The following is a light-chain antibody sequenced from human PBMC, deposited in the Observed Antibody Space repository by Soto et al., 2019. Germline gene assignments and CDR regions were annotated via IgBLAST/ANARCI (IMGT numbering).Light chain of an antibody. J-gene: IGKJ1*01. CDR1: QSVSNY. Sequence: EIVLTQSPATLSLSPGERPTLSCWASQSVSNYFVWYQQKPGQXPRXXIYDASKRATGIPARFSGSGSGTDFTLTISSLEPEDFAVYYCQQRSIWPWTFGQGTKVDI. CDR2: DAS. V-gene: IGKV3-11*01. CDR3: QQRSIWPWT.